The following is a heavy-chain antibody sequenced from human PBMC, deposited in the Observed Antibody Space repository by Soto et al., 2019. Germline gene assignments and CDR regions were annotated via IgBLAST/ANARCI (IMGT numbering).Heavy chain of an antibody. D-gene: IGHD1-7*01. CDR1: GGSFTSNNW. CDR3: ASRDPGTSVDY. Sequence: QVQLQESGPGLVKPSGTLSLTCAVSGGSFTSNNWWTWVLQPPGQRLEWIGEIYRTGSTNYNPSRKRRVTISLDKSENPCSLKVTSLTAEDTAVYYGASRDPGTSVDYWGQGTLVTVPS. V-gene: IGHV4-4*02. J-gene: IGHJ4*02. CDR2: IYRTGST.